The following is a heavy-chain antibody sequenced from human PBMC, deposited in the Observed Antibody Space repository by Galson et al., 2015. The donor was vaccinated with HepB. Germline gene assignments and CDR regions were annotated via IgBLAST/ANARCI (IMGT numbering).Heavy chain of an antibody. CDR2: IYYSGST. CDR3: ARVTKGSGYYLAFDY. CDR1: GGSISSSSYY. D-gene: IGHD3-22*01. V-gene: IGHV4-39*07. J-gene: IGHJ4*02. Sequence: TLSLTCTVSGGSISSSSYYWGWIRQPPGKGLEWIGSIYYSGSTYYNPSLKSRVTISVDTSKNQFSLKLSSVTAADTAVYYCARVTKGSGYYLAFDYWGQGTLVTVSS.